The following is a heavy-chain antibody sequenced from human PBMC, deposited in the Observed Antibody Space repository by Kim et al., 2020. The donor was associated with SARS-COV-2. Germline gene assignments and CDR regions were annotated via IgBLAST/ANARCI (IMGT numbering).Heavy chain of an antibody. V-gene: IGHV4-34*01. J-gene: IGHJ6*02. Sequence: SETLSLTCAVYGGSFSGYYWSWIRQPPGKGLEWIGEINHSGSTNYNPSLKSRVTISVDTSKNQFSLKLSSVTAADTAVYYCARTIAVKGGPHYYYYYGMDVWGQGPPVTAP. CDR2: INHSGST. D-gene: IGHD1-26*01. CDR3: ARTIAVKGGPHYYYYYGMDV. CDR1: GGSFSGYY.